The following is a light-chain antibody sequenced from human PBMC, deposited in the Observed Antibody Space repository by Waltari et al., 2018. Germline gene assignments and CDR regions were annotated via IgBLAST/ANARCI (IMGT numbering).Light chain of an antibody. CDR1: QNVSIF. V-gene: IGKV3-11*01. CDR3: QQRSIWPPIT. Sequence: EIVLTQSPATLSVSPGERATVSCRASQNVSIFLAWYQHKPGQAPRLIIYVVDNRATGIPPRFSGSGSGTDFTLTISRFESEDSAVYSCQQRSIWPPITFGQGTRLEIK. CDR2: VVD. J-gene: IGKJ5*01.